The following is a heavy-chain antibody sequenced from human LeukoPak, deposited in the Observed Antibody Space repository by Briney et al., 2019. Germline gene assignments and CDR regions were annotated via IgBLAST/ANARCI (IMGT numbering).Heavy chain of an antibody. CDR2: INPNSGDT. J-gene: IGHJ4*02. Sequence: GASVKVSCKASEYTFTGYYMHWMRQAPGQGLEWMGWINPNSGDTNYAQKFQGRVTMTRDTSISTAYMELSRLRSDDMAVYSRARETIAVAGAFDYWGQGTLVTVSS. CDR3: ARETIAVAGAFDY. V-gene: IGHV1-2*02. D-gene: IGHD6-19*01. CDR1: EYTFTGYY.